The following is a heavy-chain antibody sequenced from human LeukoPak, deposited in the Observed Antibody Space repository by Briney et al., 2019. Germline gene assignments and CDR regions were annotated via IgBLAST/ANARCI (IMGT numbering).Heavy chain of an antibody. CDR2: IRYDGSNK. D-gene: IGHD3-22*01. J-gene: IGHJ4*02. V-gene: IGHV3-30*02. Sequence: PGGSLRLSCAASGFTFSSYGMHWVRQAPGKGLEWVAFIRYDGSNKYYADSVKGRFTISRDNSKNTLYLQMNSLRAEDTAVYYCAKVAYYYDSSGYIDYWGQGTLVTVSS. CDR1: GFTFSSYG. CDR3: AKVAYYYDSSGYIDY.